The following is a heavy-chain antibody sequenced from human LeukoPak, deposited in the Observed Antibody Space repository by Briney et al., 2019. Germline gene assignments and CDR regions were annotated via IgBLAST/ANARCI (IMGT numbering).Heavy chain of an antibody. CDR2: INYSGTT. CDR1: GGSLSGYY. D-gene: IGHD6-6*01. Sequence: KPSETLSLTCAVYGGSLSGYYWSWIRQPPGKGLEWIGEINYSGTTNYNPSLKSRVTISLDTSTNQFSLKLSSVTAADTAVYYCARHLPIAARLRTPYYFDYWGQGTLVTVSS. V-gene: IGHV4-34*01. J-gene: IGHJ4*02. CDR3: ARHLPIAARLRTPYYFDY.